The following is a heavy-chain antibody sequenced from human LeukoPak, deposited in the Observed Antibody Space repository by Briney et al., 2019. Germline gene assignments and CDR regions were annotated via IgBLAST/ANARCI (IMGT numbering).Heavy chain of an antibody. Sequence: GRSLRLSCAASGFTFDDYAMHWVRQVPGKGLEWVSGFNWNSGSIGYADSVKGRFTISTDKAKNSLYLQMNSLRAEDTAVYYCGRVDAYCSSTSWYGAFDIWGQGTMVTVSS. CDR2: FNWNSGSI. J-gene: IGHJ3*02. CDR1: GFTFDDYA. CDR3: GRVDAYCSSTSWYGAFDI. D-gene: IGHD2-2*01. V-gene: IGHV3-9*01.